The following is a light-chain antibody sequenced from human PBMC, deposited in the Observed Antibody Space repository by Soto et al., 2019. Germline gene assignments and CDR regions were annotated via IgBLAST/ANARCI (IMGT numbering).Light chain of an antibody. Sequence: DVVMTQSPLSLPVTLGQPASISCRSSQSLVYSDGNTYLNWFQQRPGQSPRRLIYKVSNRDSGGPARFSGRGSGTDFTLKISRVEAADVGVYYCMQGTHWPPTFGQGTKVEIK. J-gene: IGKJ1*01. V-gene: IGKV2-30*01. CDR1: QSLVYSDGNTY. CDR3: MQGTHWPPT. CDR2: KVS.